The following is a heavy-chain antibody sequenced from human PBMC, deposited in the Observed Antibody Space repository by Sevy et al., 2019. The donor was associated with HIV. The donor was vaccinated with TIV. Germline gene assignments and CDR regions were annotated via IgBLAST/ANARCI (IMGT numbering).Heavy chain of an antibody. CDR1: GFTLSSYG. Sequence: GGSLRLSCAASGFTLSSYGMHWVRQAPGKGLEWVAALRYDGSNKYYADSVKGRFTISRDNSKNTLYLQMNSLRAEDTAVYYCARDRLGITISAEWGGGMDVWGQGTTVTVSS. J-gene: IGHJ6*02. V-gene: IGHV3-33*01. CDR3: ARDRLGITISAEWGGGMDV. CDR2: LRYDGSNK. D-gene: IGHD3-3*01.